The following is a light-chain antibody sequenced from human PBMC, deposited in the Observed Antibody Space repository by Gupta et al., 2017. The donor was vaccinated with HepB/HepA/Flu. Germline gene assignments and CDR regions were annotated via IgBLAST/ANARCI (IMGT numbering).Light chain of an antibody. Sequence: EIAMTQSPATLSVSPGERATLSCRASQSVSRHLAWYQQKPGQAPRLLIDETSSRASGFPARFSGSGSGTEFTLTISSLQAEDFAVYYCQQYNNWPWTFGQGTKVEIK. CDR1: QSVSRH. CDR3: QQYNNWPWT. CDR2: ETS. J-gene: IGKJ1*01. V-gene: IGKV3-15*01.